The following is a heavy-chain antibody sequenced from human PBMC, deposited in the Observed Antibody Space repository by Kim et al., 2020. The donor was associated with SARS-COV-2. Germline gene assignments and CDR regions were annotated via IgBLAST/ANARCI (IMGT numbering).Heavy chain of an antibody. J-gene: IGHJ4*02. CDR3: AKGGSIS. CDR2: DGSDK. D-gene: IGHD2-15*01. Sequence: DGSDKYYVHSVRGRFTISRDNAKNSLYLQMNGLGAEDTAVYYCAKGGSISWGQGTLVTVSS. V-gene: IGHV3-7*03.